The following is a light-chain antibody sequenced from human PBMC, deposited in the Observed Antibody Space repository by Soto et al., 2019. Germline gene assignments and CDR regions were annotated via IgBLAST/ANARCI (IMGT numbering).Light chain of an antibody. CDR2: AAS. CDR1: QGLRKD. CDR3: QQHSSYPPT. V-gene: IGKV1-17*01. J-gene: IGKJ4*01. Sequence: DIQMTQSPSSLSASVGDRVTITCRASQGLRKDLGWYQQKPGKAPKRLIYAASSLQSGVPSRFSGSGSRTEFTLTTNSLQPEDFATYYCQQHSSYPPTFGGGTKVEIK.